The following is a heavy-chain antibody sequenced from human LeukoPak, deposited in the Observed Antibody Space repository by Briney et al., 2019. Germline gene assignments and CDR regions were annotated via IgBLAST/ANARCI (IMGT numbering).Heavy chain of an antibody. CDR3: AKDSNDYGDYNYFDF. V-gene: IGHV3-33*06. D-gene: IGHD4-17*01. J-gene: IGHJ4*02. CDR1: GFTFSTCH. CDR2: VWHDGSKT. Sequence: GGSLRLSCAASGFTFSTCHIHWVRQAPGKGLEWVALVWHDGSKTYYADSVKGRFTVSRDNSKNTLYLQMNSLRAEDTAVYYCAKDSNDYGDYNYFDFWGQGTLVTVSS.